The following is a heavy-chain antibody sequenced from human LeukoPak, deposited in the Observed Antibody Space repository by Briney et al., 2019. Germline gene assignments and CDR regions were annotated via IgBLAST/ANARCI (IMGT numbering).Heavy chain of an antibody. CDR1: GFIFSPYA. J-gene: IGHJ4*02. CDR2: ISSEGKAT. D-gene: IGHD6-13*01. CDR3: VKDRWVDH. V-gene: IGHV3-64D*06. Sequence: GGSLRLSCSASGFIFSPYAMHWVRQAPGKGLEYVSSISSEGKATYYADSVKGRFTISRDNSKNTLYLQMSSLRPEDTAVYYCVKDRWVDHWGQGTLVTVSS.